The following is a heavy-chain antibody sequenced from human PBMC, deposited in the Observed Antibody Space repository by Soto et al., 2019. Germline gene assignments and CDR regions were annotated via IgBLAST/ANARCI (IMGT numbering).Heavy chain of an antibody. CDR1: GFTFSSYT. CDR2: ISGSGGST. Sequence: EVQLLESVGGLVQPGGSLRLSCAASGFTFSSYTMSWVRQAPGKGLEWVSAISGSGGSTYYADSVKGRFTISRDNSKNTQYLQMNSLRAEDTSVYYCAKTLSSGWYRGGFDYWVQGTLVTVSS. J-gene: IGHJ4*02. CDR3: AKTLSSGWYRGGFDY. V-gene: IGHV3-23*01. D-gene: IGHD6-19*01.